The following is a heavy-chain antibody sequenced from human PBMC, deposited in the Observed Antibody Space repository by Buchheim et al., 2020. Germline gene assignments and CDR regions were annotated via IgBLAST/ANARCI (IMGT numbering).Heavy chain of an antibody. CDR1: GFTFSSYW. J-gene: IGHJ6*02. CDR3: ARDLDCSGGSCTLSLGGTYGMDV. Sequence: EVQLVESGGGLVQPGGSLRLSCAASGFTFSSYWMHWVRQAPGKGLVWVSRINSDGSSTSYADSVKGRFTISRDHAKNTLYLQMNSMRDEDTAVYYCARDLDCSGGSCTLSLGGTYGMDVWGQGTT. CDR2: INSDGSST. D-gene: IGHD2-15*01. V-gene: IGHV3-74*01.